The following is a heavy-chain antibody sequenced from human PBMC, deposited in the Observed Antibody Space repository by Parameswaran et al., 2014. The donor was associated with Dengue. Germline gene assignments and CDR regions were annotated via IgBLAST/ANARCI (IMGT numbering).Heavy chain of an antibody. J-gene: IGHJ4*02. CDR3: ARDYCSGGSCYFDY. D-gene: IGHD2-15*01. CDR2: INAGNGNT. V-gene: IGHV1-3*01. Sequence: VRQAPGQRLEWMGWINAGNGNTKYSQKFQGRVTITRDTSASTAYMELSSLRSEDTAVYYCARDYCSGGSCYFDYWGQGTLVTVSS.